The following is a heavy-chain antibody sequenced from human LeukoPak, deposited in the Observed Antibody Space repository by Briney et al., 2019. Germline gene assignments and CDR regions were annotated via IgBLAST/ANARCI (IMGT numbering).Heavy chain of an antibody. CDR2: INSDGSST. CDR1: GFTFGSYW. J-gene: IGHJ4*02. CDR3: VRDRSGSSSVY. D-gene: IGHD6-6*01. V-gene: IGHV3-74*01. Sequence: TGGSLRLSCAASGFTFGSYWMHWFRQAPGEGLVWVSHINSDGSSTTYAGSVKGRFTISRDNAKNTLYLQMNSLRAEDTAVYYCVRDRSGSSSVYWGQGTLVAVSS.